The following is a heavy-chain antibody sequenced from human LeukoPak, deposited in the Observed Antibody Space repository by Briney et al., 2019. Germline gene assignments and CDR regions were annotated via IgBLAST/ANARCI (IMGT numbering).Heavy chain of an antibody. CDR2: IYSGGST. CDR1: GFTVSSNY. J-gene: IGHJ4*02. CDR3: ARDLSGSGYYADY. D-gene: IGHD3-22*01. Sequence: GGSLRLSCAASGFTVSSNYVSWVRQAPGKGLEWVSVIYSGGSTYYADSVKGRFTISRDNSKNTLYLQMNSLRAEDTAVYYCARDLSGSGYYADYWGQGTLVTVSS. V-gene: IGHV3-53*01.